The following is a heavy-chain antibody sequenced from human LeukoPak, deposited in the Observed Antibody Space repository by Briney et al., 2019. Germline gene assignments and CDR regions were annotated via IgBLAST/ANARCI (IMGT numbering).Heavy chain of an antibody. J-gene: IGHJ4*02. CDR2: INPSGGST. CDR1: GYTFTSYY. CDR3: ARGGAYSGSYYGPAGFDY. Sequence: ASVKVSCKASGYTFTSYYMHWVRQAPGQGLEWVGIINPSGGSTSYAQKFQGRVTMTRDTSTSTVYMELSSLRSEDTAVYYCARGGAYSGSYYGPAGFDYWGQGTLVTVSS. V-gene: IGHV1-46*01. D-gene: IGHD1-26*01.